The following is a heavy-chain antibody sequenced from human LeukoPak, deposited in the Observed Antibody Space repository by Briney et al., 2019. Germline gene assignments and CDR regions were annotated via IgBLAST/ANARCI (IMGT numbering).Heavy chain of an antibody. CDR1: GFTFSSYS. Sequence: GGSLRLSCAASGFTFSSYSMNWVRQAPGKGLEWVSSISSSSSYIYYADSVKGRFTISRDNAKNSLYLQMNSLRAEDTAVYYCARDPSDYYDSSGYQYWGQGTLVTVSS. D-gene: IGHD3-22*01. J-gene: IGHJ4*02. CDR3: ARDPSDYYDSSGYQY. CDR2: ISSSSSYI. V-gene: IGHV3-21*01.